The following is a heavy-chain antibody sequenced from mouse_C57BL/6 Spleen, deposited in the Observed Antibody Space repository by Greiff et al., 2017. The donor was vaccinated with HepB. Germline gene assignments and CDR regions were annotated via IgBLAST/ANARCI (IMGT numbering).Heavy chain of an antibody. Sequence: VQLQQSGAELVKPGASVKISCKASGYAFSSYWMNWVKQRPGKGLEWIGQIYPGDGDTNYNGKFKGKATLTVDKPSSTAYMQLSSLTSEDSAVYYCSGSSYRSWFAYWGQGTLVTVSA. V-gene: IGHV1-80*01. D-gene: IGHD1-1*01. J-gene: IGHJ3*01. CDR2: IYPGDGDT. CDR1: GYAFSSYW. CDR3: SGSSYRSWFAY.